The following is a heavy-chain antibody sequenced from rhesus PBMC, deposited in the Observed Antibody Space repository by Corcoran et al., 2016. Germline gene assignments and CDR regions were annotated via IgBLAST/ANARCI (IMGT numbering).Heavy chain of an antibody. CDR3: ARSYSSWPDFDS. CDR1: GASISSNY. CDR2: FYGGSGST. V-gene: IGHV4-147*01. J-gene: IGHJ4*01. D-gene: IGHD6-13*01. Sequence: QVQLQESGPGLVKPSETLPLTCSVSGASISSNYWSWICQPPGKGLEWIGYFYGGSGSTTYNPSLRSRVTISKDTSKTQFSLKLFSVTAADTAVYYCARSYSSWPDFDSWGQGVLVTVSS.